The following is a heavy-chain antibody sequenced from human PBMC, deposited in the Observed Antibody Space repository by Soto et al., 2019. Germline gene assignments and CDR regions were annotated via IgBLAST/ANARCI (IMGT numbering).Heavy chain of an antibody. CDR3: ATSPPDYGGIDY. V-gene: IGHV1-24*01. Sequence: ASVKVSCKVSGYTLTELSMHWVRQAPGKGLEWMGGFDPEDGETIYAQKFQGRVTMTEDTSTDTAYMELSSLRSEDTAVYYCATSPPDYGGIDYWGQGTLVTVSS. J-gene: IGHJ4*02. D-gene: IGHD4-17*01. CDR1: GYTLTELS. CDR2: FDPEDGET.